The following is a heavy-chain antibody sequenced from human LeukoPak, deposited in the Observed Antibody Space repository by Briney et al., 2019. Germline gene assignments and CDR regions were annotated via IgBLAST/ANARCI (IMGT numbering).Heavy chain of an antibody. J-gene: IGHJ6*02. V-gene: IGHV1-2*02. CDR3: ARGGLPSYGVDV. CDR1: GFTFTVYY. Sequence: ASVTVSCRASGFTFTVYYMHWVRQAPGQGLEWMGWINPNSGGTNFAQKFQGRVTMTRDTSITTAYMELSGLTSDDTAVYYCARGGLPSYGVDVWGQGTTVTVSS. CDR2: INPNSGGT. D-gene: IGHD5-12*01.